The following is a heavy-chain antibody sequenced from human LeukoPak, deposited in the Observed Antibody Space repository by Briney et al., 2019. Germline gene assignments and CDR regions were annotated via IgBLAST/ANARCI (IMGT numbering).Heavy chain of an antibody. V-gene: IGHV4-59*08. D-gene: IGHD3-22*01. CDR1: GGSISSYY. CDR2: IHYRGST. CDR3: ARHADSSGYYYHFDY. J-gene: IGHJ4*02. Sequence: SETLSLTCGVSGGSISSYYWSWIRQSPEKGLEWIGYIHYRGSTNYNPSLKSRLTISVNTSKSHFTLKLSSVTAADTAVYYCARHADSSGYYYHFDYWGQGALVTVSS.